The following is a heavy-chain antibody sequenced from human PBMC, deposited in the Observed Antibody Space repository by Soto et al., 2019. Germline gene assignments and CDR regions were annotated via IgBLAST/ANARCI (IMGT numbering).Heavy chain of an antibody. CDR1: GFTFSSYS. V-gene: IGHV3-21*01. Sequence: GGSLRLSCSASGFTFSSYSMNWVRQAPGKGLEWVSSISSSSSYIYYADSVKGRFTISRDNAKNSLYLQMNSLRAEDTAVYYCAREVLSSGWYDRYFDYRGQGTLVTVSS. CDR2: ISSSSSYI. J-gene: IGHJ4*02. CDR3: AREVLSSGWYDRYFDY. D-gene: IGHD6-19*01.